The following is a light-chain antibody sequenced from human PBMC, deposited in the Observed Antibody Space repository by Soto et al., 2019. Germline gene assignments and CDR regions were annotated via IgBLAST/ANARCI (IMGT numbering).Light chain of an antibody. V-gene: IGLV2-14*03. CDR3: ISYTDRQSYL. CDR1: SSDIGSYNH. Sequence: KSSDIGSYNHVAWYQQFPGKSPKLMIYAVSDRPPGVSDRFSDSKSGITASLTISGLQTEDEADYYCISYTDRQSYLFGTGTKVTVL. CDR2: AVS. J-gene: IGLJ1*01.